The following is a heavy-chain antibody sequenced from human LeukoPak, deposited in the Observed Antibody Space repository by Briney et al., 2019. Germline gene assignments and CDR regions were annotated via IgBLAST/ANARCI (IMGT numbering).Heavy chain of an antibody. D-gene: IGHD1-1*01. CDR2: IGTASDT. J-gene: IGHJ6*03. CDR3: ARGPPRGKYYYMDV. V-gene: IGHV3-13*01. CDR1: GFTFSSFD. Sequence: GGSLRLSCAASGFTFSSFDMHWVRQPTGQGLEWVSTIGTASDTYYPGSVEGRFTLSRDNAKNSLYLQMNSLTAGDTAVYYCARGPPRGKYYYMDVWGQGTLDTVSS.